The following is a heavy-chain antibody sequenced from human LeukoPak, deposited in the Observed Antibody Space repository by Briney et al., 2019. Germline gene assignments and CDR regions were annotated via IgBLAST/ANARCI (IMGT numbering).Heavy chain of an antibody. CDR2: INHSGST. D-gene: IGHD3-9*01. Sequence: SETLSLTCAVYGGSFSGYYWSWIRQPPGKGLEWIGEINHSGSTNYNPSLKSRVTISVDTSKNQFSLELSSVTAADTAVYYCARGYFDWLLPNYYYYYMDVWGKGTTVTVSS. J-gene: IGHJ6*03. V-gene: IGHV4-34*01. CDR1: GGSFSGYY. CDR3: ARGYFDWLLPNYYYYYMDV.